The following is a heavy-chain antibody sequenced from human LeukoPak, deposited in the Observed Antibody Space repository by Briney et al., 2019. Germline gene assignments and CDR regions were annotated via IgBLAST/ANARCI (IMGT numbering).Heavy chain of an antibody. CDR1: GGSISSGDYY. V-gene: IGHV4-30-4*01. CDR3: ARLVAAHGWYWFDP. Sequence: KPSQTLSLTCTVSGGSISSGDYYWSWIRQPPGKGLEWIGYIYYSGSTNYNPSLKSRVTISVDTSKNQFSLKLSSVTAADTAVYYCARLVAAHGWYWFDPWGQGTLVTVSS. D-gene: IGHD6-6*01. J-gene: IGHJ5*02. CDR2: IYYSGST.